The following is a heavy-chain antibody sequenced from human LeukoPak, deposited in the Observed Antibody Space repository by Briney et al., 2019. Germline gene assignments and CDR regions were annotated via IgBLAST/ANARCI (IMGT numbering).Heavy chain of an antibody. J-gene: IGHJ4*02. CDR2: IYYSGST. CDR1: GGSISSGGYY. V-gene: IGHV4-31*03. D-gene: IGHD5-18*01. CDR3: ARGLYGYGGELDY. Sequence: PSETLSLTCTVSGGSISSGGYYWSWIRQHPGKGLEWIGYIYYSGSTYYNPSLKSRVTISVDTSKNQFSLKLSSVTAADTAVYYCARGLYGYGGELDYWGQGTLVTVSS.